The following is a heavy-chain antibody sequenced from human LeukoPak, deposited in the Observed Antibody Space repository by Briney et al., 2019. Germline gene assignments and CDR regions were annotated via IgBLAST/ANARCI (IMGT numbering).Heavy chain of an antibody. Sequence: SETLSLTCTVSGGSISSSSYYWGWIRQPPGKGLEWIGSIYYSGSTYYNPSLKSRVTISVDTSKNQFSLKLNSVTAADTAVYYCARESGSYLWRSWLNPWGQGTLVTVSS. CDR3: ARESGSYLWRSWLNP. CDR1: GGSISSSSYY. J-gene: IGHJ5*02. V-gene: IGHV4-39*07. CDR2: IYYSGST. D-gene: IGHD3-16*01.